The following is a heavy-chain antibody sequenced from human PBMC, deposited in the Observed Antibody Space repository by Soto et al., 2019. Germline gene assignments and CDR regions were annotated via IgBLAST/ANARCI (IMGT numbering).Heavy chain of an antibody. CDR3: ARGWGGYFQH. V-gene: IGHV4-59*01. J-gene: IGHJ1*01. CDR1: GGSISGYY. CDR2: IYYSGST. Sequence: QVQLQESGPGLVKPSETLSLTCTVSGGSISGYYWSWIRQPPGKGLEWIGYIYYSGSTNYNPSLKSRVTISVDTSKNQFSLKLSSVTAADTAVYYCARGWGGYFQHWGQGTLVTVSS. D-gene: IGHD7-27*01.